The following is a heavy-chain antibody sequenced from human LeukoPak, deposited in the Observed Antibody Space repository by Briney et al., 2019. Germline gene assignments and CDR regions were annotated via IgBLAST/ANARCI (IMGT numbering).Heavy chain of an antibody. V-gene: IGHV4-34*01. CDR3: ARGPHGYSSSWYRPSYSWFDP. J-gene: IGHJ5*02. Sequence: SETLSLTCAVYGGSFSGYYWSWIRQPPGKGLEWIGEINHSGSTNYNPSLKSRVTISVDTSKNQFSLKLSSVTAADTAVYYCARGPHGYSSSWYRPSYSWFDPWGQGTLVAVSS. CDR2: INHSGST. D-gene: IGHD6-13*01. CDR1: GGSFSGYY.